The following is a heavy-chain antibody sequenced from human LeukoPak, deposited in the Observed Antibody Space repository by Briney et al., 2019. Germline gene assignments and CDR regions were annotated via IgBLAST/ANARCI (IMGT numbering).Heavy chain of an antibody. J-gene: IGHJ4*02. CDR2: INPNSGGT. V-gene: IGHV1-2*02. D-gene: IGHD3-22*01. CDR1: GYTFTGYY. CDR3: ARDSHYYDSSGYFPFDY. Sequence: GSVKVSCKASGYTFTGYYMHWVRQAPGQGLEWMGWINPNSGGTNYAQKFQGRVTMTRDTSISTAYMELSRLRSDDTAVYYCARDSHYYDSSGYFPFDYWGQGTLVTVSS.